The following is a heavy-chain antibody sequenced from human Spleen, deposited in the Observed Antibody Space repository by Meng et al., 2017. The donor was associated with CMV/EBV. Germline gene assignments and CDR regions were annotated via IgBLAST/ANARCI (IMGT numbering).Heavy chain of an antibody. CDR2: IYYSGST. CDR1: GGSVSSGSYY. V-gene: IGHV4-61*01. Sequence: SETLSLTCTVSGGSVSSGSYYWSWIRQPPGKGLEWIGYIYYSGSTNYNPSLKSRVTISVDTSKNQFSLKLSSVTAADTAVYYCAREGIAARRFDYWGQGTLVTVSS. CDR3: AREGIAARRFDY. J-gene: IGHJ4*02. D-gene: IGHD6-6*01.